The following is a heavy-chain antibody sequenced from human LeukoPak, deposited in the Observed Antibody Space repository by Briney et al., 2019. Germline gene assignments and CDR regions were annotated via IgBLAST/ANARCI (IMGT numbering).Heavy chain of an antibody. CDR3: AKDSGYCSSTSCYAGDY. Sequence: GGSLRLSCAASGFTFSSYAMSWVRQAPGKGLEWVSAISGSDGRTYYADSVKGRFTISRDNSKNTLYLQMNSLRAEDTAVYYCAKDSGYCSSTSCYAGDYWGQGTLVTVSS. CDR2: ISGSDGRT. V-gene: IGHV3-23*01. J-gene: IGHJ4*02. CDR1: GFTFSSYA. D-gene: IGHD2-2*01.